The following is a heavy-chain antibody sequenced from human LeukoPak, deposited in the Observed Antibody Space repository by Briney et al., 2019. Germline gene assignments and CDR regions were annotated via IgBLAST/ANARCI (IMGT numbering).Heavy chain of an antibody. J-gene: IGHJ6*02. CDR1: GFTFSSYA. Sequence: GGSLRLSCAASGFTFSSYAMHWVRQAPGTGLEWVAVISYDGSNKYYADSVKGRFTISRDNSKNTLYLQMNSLRAEDTAVYYCARGDIAAAGIGYYYYGMDVWGQGTTVTVSS. V-gene: IGHV3-30-3*01. CDR2: ISYDGSNK. CDR3: ARGDIAAAGIGYYYYGMDV. D-gene: IGHD6-13*01.